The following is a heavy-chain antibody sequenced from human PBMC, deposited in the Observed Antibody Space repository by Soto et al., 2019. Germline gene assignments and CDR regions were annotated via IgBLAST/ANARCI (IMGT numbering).Heavy chain of an antibody. J-gene: IGHJ4*02. D-gene: IGHD3-16*02. CDR1: GGSISSYY. Sequence: QVQLQESGPGLVKPSETLSLTCTVSGGSISSYYWSWIRQPPGKGLEWIGYIYYSGSTNYNPSLTARVTISVDTSKNQCSLTLSSVTPADTAVYYCARQNYDYVWGSYRYTVPRPFDYWGQGTLVTVSS. CDR3: ARQNYDYVWGSYRYTVPRPFDY. CDR2: IYYSGST. V-gene: IGHV4-59*08.